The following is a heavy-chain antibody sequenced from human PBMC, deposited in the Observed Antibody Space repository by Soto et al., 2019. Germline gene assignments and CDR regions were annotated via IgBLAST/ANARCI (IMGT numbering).Heavy chain of an antibody. CDR1: GFTFDDYA. V-gene: IGHV3-9*01. CDR2: ISWHSAGI. Sequence: GGSLRLSCAASGFTFDDYAMHWVRQAPGKGLEWVSGISWHSAGIGYADSVKGRFTISRDNAKNSLYLQMNSLRDEDTALYYCAKGYYGSGSSHFDFWGQGTLVTVSS. CDR3: AKGYYGSGSSHFDF. J-gene: IGHJ4*02. D-gene: IGHD3-10*01.